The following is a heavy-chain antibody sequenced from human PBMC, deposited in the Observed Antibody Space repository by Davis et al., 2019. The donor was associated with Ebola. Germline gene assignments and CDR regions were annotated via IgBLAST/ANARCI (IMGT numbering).Heavy chain of an antibody. J-gene: IGHJ5*02. D-gene: IGHD6-19*01. V-gene: IGHV3-23*01. CDR1: GFTFSSFA. CDR3: AKDPGEYSSGWGWFAP. Sequence: ESLKISCAASGFTFSSFAMSWVRQAPGKGLEWVSAISGSGISTYYADSVQGRFTISRDNSKNTLYLQMNSLRAEDTAVYYCAKDPGEYSSGWGWFAPWGQGTLVTVSS. CDR2: ISGSGIST.